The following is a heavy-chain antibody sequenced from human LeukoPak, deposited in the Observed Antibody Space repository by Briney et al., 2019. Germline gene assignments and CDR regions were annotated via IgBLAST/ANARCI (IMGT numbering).Heavy chain of an antibody. V-gene: IGHV3-53*01. CDR2: IYSDSST. CDR3: ARNILVAFDI. Sequence: PGGSLTPSGPAPVVPVSSSYMSGVRHAPGKGREWVSIIYSDSSTYYADSMKGRFTIARNNSKNPLYLQLNSLRAEDTAMYYCARNILVAFDIWGQGTTVTVSS. J-gene: IGHJ3*02. CDR1: VVPVSSSY.